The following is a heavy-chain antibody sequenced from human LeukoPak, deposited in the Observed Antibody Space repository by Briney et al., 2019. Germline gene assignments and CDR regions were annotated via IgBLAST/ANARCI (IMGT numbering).Heavy chain of an antibody. CDR2: INANSGGT. CDR3: AREGFSEVLLGNWFDP. V-gene: IGHV1-2*02. CDR1: GYIFTGYY. J-gene: IGHJ5*02. Sequence: ASVKVSCKASGYIFTGYYMHWVRQAPGQGLEWMGWINANSGGTNYAQKFQGRVTMTRESSISPAYMELSRLRSDDTAVYYCAREGFSEVLLGNWFDPWGQGTLVTVSS. D-gene: IGHD3-3*01.